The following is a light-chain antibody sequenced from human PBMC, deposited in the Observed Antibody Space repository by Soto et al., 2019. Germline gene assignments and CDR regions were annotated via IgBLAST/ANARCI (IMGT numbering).Light chain of an antibody. V-gene: IGLV1-51*01. CDR1: SSKIGNNH. J-gene: IGLJ2*01. CDR3: ATWDSTLSAVL. CDR2: DDN. Sequence: QSVLTQSPSVSAAPGQKVIISCSGSSSKIGNNHVSWYQHLPGTAPKLLICDDNKRPSGVPDRFSGSKSGTSATLCIAGLQTGDEADYYCATWDSTLSAVLFGGGTKLTVL.